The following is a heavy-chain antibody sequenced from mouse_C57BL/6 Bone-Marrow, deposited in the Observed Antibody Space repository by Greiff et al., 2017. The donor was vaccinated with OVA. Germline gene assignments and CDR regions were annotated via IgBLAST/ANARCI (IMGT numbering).Heavy chain of an antibody. CDR3: ARSWGSFFYYDYDEGFAY. J-gene: IGHJ3*01. D-gene: IGHD2-4*01. CDR1: GYTFTSYW. Sequence: VQLQQPGAELVKPGASVKMSCKASGYTFTSYWITWVKQRPGQGLEWIGDIYPGSGSTNYNEKFKSKATLTVDTSSSTAYMQLSSLTSEDSAVYCCARSWGSFFYYDYDEGFAYWGQGTLVTVSA. V-gene: IGHV1-55*01. CDR2: IYPGSGST.